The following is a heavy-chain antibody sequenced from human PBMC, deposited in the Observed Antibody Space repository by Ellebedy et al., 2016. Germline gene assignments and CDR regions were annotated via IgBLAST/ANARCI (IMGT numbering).Heavy chain of an antibody. D-gene: IGHD6-6*01. CDR3: ARVQQLVQFGYYYYYMDV. V-gene: IGHV4-34*01. J-gene: IGHJ6*03. CDR2: INHSGST. CDR1: GGSFSGYY. Sequence: SETLSLTXAVYGGSFSGYYWSWIRQPPGKGLEWIGEINHSGSTNYNPSLKSRVTISVDTSKNQFSLKLSSVTAADTAVYYCARVQQLVQFGYYYYYMDVWGKGTTVTVSS.